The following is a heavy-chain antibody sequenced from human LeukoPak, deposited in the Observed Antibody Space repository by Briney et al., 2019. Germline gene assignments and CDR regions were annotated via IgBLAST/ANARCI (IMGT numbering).Heavy chain of an antibody. Sequence: GGSLRLSCAASGFTFDDYGMSWVRQAPGKGLEWVSGINWNGGSTGYADSVKGRFTISRDNSENSLYLQMNSLRTEDTALYYCAKDSSEYYYDSSGYCFQKWGQGTLVTVSS. CDR1: GFTFDDYG. V-gene: IGHV3-20*04. J-gene: IGHJ1*01. CDR2: INWNGGST. D-gene: IGHD3-22*01. CDR3: AKDSSEYYYDSSGYCFQK.